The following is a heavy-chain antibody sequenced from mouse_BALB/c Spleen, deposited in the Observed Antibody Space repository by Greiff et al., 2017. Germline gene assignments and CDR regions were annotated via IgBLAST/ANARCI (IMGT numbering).Heavy chain of an antibody. CDR3: ASLGGNWVDY. D-gene: IGHD4-1*01. J-gene: IGHJ4*01. CDR1: GFTFSSFG. Sequence: EVQLVESGGGLVQPGGSRKLSCAASGFTFSSFGMHWVRQAPEKGLEWVAYISSGSSTIYYADTVKGRFTISRDNPKNTLFLQMTSLRSEDTAMYYCASLGGNWVDYWGQGTSVTVSA. CDR2: ISSGSSTI. V-gene: IGHV5-17*02.